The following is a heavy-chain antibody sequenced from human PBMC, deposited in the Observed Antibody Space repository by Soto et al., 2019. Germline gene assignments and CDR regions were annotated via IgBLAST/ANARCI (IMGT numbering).Heavy chain of an antibody. CDR1: GYPVTAYY. V-gene: IGHV1-2*02. J-gene: IGHJ3*02. CDR3: ARGGGVGVAGSAAFDM. CDR2: INPATGAA. D-gene: IGHD3-3*01. Sequence: QLHLVQSGAVVKKPGASVTVSCSASGYPVTAYYMHWVRQAPGRGLEWMGGINPATGAAKYTQTFQGRVTMARDTSTRKGFMELSGLTSGDPAVFYWARGGGVGVAGSAAFDMWGQGTLVTVSS.